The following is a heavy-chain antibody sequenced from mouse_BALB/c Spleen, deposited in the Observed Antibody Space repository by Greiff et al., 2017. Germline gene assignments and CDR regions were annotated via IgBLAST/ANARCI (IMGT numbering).Heavy chain of an antibody. D-gene: IGHD1-1*01. V-gene: IGHV3-6*02. J-gene: IGHJ1*01. CDR2: ISYDGSN. CDR1: GYSIPSGYY. Sequence: VQLQQSGPGLVKPSQSLSITCSVTGYSIPSGYYWNWIRQFPGNKLEWMGYISYDGSNNYNPSLKNRISITRDTSKNQFFLKLKSVTTEDTATYYCARWGLLRVLYVDVWGAGTTVTVSS. CDR3: ARWGLLRVLYVDV.